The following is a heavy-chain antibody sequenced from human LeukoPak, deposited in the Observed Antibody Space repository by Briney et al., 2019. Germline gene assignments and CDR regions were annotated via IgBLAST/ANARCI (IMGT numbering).Heavy chain of an antibody. J-gene: IGHJ6*02. CDR1: GGTXSSYA. D-gene: IGHD5-18*01. CDR3: AGGSPPGYGFYDGMDV. V-gene: IGHV1-69*01. CDR2: IIPIFGTA. Sequence: SVKVSCKASGGTXSSYAISWVRQAPGQGLEWMGGIIPIFGTANYAQKFQGRVTITADESTSTAYMELSSLRSEDTAVYYCAGGSPPGYGFYDGMDVWGQGTTVTVSS.